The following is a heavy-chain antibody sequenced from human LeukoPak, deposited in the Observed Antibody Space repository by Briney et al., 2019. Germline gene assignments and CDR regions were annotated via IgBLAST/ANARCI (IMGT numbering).Heavy chain of an antibody. V-gene: IGHV3-66*01. CDR3: ARTRPGSNWYNFDY. J-gene: IGHJ4*02. Sequence: ETLSLTCTVSGGSISSSSYYWGWIRQPPGKGLEWVSVIYSGGSTYYADSVKGRFTISRDNSKNTLDLQMNSLRAEDTAVYYCARTRPGSNWYNFDYWGQGTLVTVSS. CDR1: GGSISSSSYY. D-gene: IGHD6-13*01. CDR2: IYSGGST.